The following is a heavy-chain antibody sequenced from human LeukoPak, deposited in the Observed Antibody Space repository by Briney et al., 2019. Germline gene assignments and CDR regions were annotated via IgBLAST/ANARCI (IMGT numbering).Heavy chain of an antibody. CDR2: INPYSGGT. Sequence: ASMKVSCKASGYTFTDYYMHWVRQAPGQGLEWMGWINPYSGGTSYAQKFQGRVTMTRDTSISTAYMELSRLRSDDTAIYYCVRAYSTWDWFDPWGQGTLVSVSS. J-gene: IGHJ5*02. CDR3: VRAYSTWDWFDP. D-gene: IGHD6-13*01. CDR1: GYTFTDYY. V-gene: IGHV1-2*02.